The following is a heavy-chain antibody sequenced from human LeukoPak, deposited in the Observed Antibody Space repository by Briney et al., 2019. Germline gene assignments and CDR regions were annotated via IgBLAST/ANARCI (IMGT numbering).Heavy chain of an antibody. CDR1: GFTFSNAW. D-gene: IGHD6-19*01. J-gene: IGHJ4*02. CDR2: IKSKTDGGTT. Sequence: PGGSLRLSCAASGFTFSNAWMSWVRQAPGKGLEWVGRIKSKTDGGTTDYAAPVKGRFTVSRDDSTNTLYLQMNSLKTEDTAVYYCTTRIAVAGNPDYWGQGTLVTVSS. V-gene: IGHV3-15*01. CDR3: TTRIAVAGNPDY.